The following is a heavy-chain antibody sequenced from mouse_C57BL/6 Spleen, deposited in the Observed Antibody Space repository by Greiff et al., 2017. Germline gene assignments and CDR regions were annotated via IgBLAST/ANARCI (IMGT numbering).Heavy chain of an antibody. Sequence: VQLQESGPELVKPGASVKISCKASGYAFSSSWMNWVKQRPGKGLEWIGRIYPGDGDTNYNGKFKGKATLTADKSSSTAYMQLSSLTSEDSAVYFCAKGDGYDGYFDVWGTGTTVTVSS. J-gene: IGHJ1*03. CDR2: IYPGDGDT. V-gene: IGHV1-82*01. CDR1: GYAFSSSW. CDR3: AKGDGYDGYFDV. D-gene: IGHD2-2*01.